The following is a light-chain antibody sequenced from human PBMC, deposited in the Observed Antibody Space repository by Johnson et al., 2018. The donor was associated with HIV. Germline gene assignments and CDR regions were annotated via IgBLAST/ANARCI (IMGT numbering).Light chain of an antibody. J-gene: IGLJ1*01. CDR2: AND. Sequence: QSVLTQPPSVSAAPGQKVTISCSGSSSNIGNNYVSWYQQVPGTAPKLLISANDKRPSWIPDRFSGSKSGTSASLGITGLQTGDEADYYCGTWDSSLRGVFGTGTKVTVL. V-gene: IGLV1-51*01. CDR1: SSNIGNNY. CDR3: GTWDSSLRGV.